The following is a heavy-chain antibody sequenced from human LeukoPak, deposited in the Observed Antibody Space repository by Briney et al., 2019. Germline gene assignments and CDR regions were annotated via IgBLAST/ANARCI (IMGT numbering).Heavy chain of an antibody. D-gene: IGHD4-11*01. J-gene: IGHJ3*02. CDR3: ARGGLNYADASDI. V-gene: IGHV3-21*01. CDR1: GXTFIRHS. CDR2: ISSGSSYI. Sequence: GGSLRVSCAPPGXTFIRHSVNGVRQAPGKGLEWVSYISSGSSYIYYADSVKGRFTISRDNAENSLYLQMNSLRGEDTAVYYCARGGLNYADASDIWGQGTMVTVSS.